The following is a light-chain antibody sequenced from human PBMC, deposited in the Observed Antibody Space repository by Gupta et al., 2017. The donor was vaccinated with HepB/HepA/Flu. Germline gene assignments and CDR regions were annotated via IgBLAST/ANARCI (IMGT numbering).Light chain of an antibody. CDR3: QSEDSGRSGYV. CDR2: VKK. V-gene: IGLV1-40*01. J-gene: IGLJ1*01. CDR1: RSYIRACYG. Sequence: QSVLKQPTSVSRAPGRRVTISCTGTRSYIRACYGVHWYQQRPGTAPKLLIYVKKNRPSGVPDRFSGSKSGTSAALSITGLQAEDDADYYCQSEDSGRSGYVFGTGTKVTVL.